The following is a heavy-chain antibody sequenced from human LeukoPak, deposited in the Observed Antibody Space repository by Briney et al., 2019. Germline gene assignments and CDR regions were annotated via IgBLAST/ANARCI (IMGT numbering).Heavy chain of an antibody. CDR1: GFTFDDYA. CDR2: ISWDSRNI. CDR3: ARGNRDTSGFYYYYGMDV. Sequence: SGGSLRLSCAASGFTFDDYAMFWVRQAPGEGLEWVSGISWDSRNIGYAASVKGRFAVSRDNGKNFLYLQINSLRVEDTALYYCARGNRDTSGFYYYYGMDVWGQGTTVSVSS. J-gene: IGHJ6*02. V-gene: IGHV3-9*01. D-gene: IGHD6-19*01.